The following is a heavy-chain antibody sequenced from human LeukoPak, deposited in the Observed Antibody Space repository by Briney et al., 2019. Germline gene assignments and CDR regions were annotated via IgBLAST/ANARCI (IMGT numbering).Heavy chain of an antibody. Sequence: GGSLRLSCAASGFTFSSYGMHWVRQAPGKGLKWVAVISYDGSNKYYADSVKGRFTISRDNSKNTLYLQMNSLRAEDTAVYYCAQMTTVTTALDYWGQGTLVTVSS. CDR3: AQMTTVTTALDY. D-gene: IGHD4-17*01. CDR2: ISYDGSNK. V-gene: IGHV3-30*03. J-gene: IGHJ4*02. CDR1: GFTFSSYG.